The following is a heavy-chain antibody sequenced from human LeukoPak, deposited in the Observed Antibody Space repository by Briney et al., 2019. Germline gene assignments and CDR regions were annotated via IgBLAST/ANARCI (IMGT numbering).Heavy chain of an antibody. CDR1: GFTFSSYA. J-gene: IGHJ4*02. Sequence: GGSLRLSCAASGFTFSSYAMHWVRQAPGKGLEWVAVISYDGSNKYYADSVKGRFTISRDNSKNTLYLQMNSLRAEDTAVYYCATTRVTHYYFDYWGQGTLVTVPS. V-gene: IGHV3-30-3*01. CDR2: ISYDGSNK. CDR3: ATTRVTHYYFDY. D-gene: IGHD4-23*01.